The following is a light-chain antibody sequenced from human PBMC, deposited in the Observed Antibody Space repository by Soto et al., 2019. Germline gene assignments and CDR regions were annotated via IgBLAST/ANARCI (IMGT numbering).Light chain of an antibody. CDR2: GAS. V-gene: IGKV3-15*01. CDR3: LQYNNWPQT. CDR1: QSVSSN. J-gene: IGKJ4*01. Sequence: DIVMTQSPATLSVSPGERATLSCRASQSVSSNLAWYQQRPGQAPRLLIYGASTRATGIPARFSGSGSGTEFTLTISSLQSEDFAVYYCLQYNNWPQTFGGGTKVDI.